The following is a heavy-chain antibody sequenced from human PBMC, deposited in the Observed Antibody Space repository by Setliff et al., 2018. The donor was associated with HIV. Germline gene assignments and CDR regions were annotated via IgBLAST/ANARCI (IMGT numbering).Heavy chain of an antibody. V-gene: IGHV1-46*01. J-gene: IGHJ6*03. CDR3: ARDGNYDFWSGYPKDYMDV. CDR1: GYTFTSYY. D-gene: IGHD3-3*01. Sequence: ASVKVSCKASGYTFTSYYMHWVRQAPGQGLEWMGIINPNGGTTNYARNFQGRITMTRNTSISTAYMELSSLRSEDTAVYYCARDGNYDFWSGYPKDYMDVWGKGTTVTVSS. CDR2: INPNGGTT.